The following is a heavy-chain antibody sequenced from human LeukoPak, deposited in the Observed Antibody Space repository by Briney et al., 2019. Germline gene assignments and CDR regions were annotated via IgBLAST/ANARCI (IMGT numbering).Heavy chain of an antibody. CDR3: AKHLSNTFYDRIWFDP. CDR2: VYYSGST. CDR1: GGSISSYY. D-gene: IGHD3-22*01. Sequence: SETLSLTCTVSGGSISSYYWSWIRQPPGNGLEWIGSVYYSGSTNYNPSLKSRATISVDTSANQFSLKLKSVTAADTAVYYCAKHLSNTFYDRIWFDPWGQGTLVTVSS. J-gene: IGHJ5*02. V-gene: IGHV4-59*01.